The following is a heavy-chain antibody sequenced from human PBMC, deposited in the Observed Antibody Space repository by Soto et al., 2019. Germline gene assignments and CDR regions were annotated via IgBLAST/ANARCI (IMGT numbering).Heavy chain of an antibody. CDR1: GFTFSSYS. Sequence: EVQLVESGGGLVKPGGSLRLSCAASGFTFSSYSMNWVRQAPGKGLEWVSSISSSSSYIYYADSVKGRFTISRDNAKNSLYLQMNSLRAEDTAVYYCASWPGYSSGWGFDYWGQGTLVTVSS. J-gene: IGHJ4*02. V-gene: IGHV3-21*01. CDR2: ISSSSSYI. CDR3: ASWPGYSSGWGFDY. D-gene: IGHD6-19*01.